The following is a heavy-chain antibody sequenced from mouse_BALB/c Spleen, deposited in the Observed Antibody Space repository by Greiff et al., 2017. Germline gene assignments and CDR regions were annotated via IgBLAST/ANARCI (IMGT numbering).Heavy chain of an antibody. CDR3: ARPIYDGYSFAY. CDR1: GFTFSSYA. Sequence: EVKLMESGGGLVKPGGSLKLSCAASGFTFSSYAMSWVRQTPEKRLEWVASISSGGSTYYPDSVKGRFTISRDNARNILYLQMSSLRSEDTAMYYCARPIYDGYSFAYWGQGTLVTVSA. D-gene: IGHD2-3*01. V-gene: IGHV5-6-5*01. CDR2: ISSGGST. J-gene: IGHJ3*01.